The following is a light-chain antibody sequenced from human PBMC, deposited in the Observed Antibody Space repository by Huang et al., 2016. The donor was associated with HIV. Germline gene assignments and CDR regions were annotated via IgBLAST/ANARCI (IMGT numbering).Light chain of an antibody. J-gene: IGKJ2*01. Sequence: DIQMTQSPSTLSAFVGDSVTITCRASQSFSSWLAWYQQTPGKAPKLLIYDASSLQSGVPSRFSGSGSGTEFTLTISSLQPDDLATYYCQQYNSYPYTFGQGTKLEIK. CDR3: QQYNSYPYT. CDR1: QSFSSW. V-gene: IGKV1-5*01. CDR2: DAS.